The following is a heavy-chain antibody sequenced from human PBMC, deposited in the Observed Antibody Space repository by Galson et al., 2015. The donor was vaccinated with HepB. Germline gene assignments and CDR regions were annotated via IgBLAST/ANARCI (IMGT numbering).Heavy chain of an antibody. Sequence: SLRLSCAASGFTFSSYGMHWVRQAPGKGLEWVAVIWYDGSNKYYADSVKGRFTISRDNSKNTLYLQMNSLRAEDTAVYYCARDSEAFDYGSGSYYKAYWGQGTLVTVSS. CDR2: IWYDGSNK. D-gene: IGHD3-10*01. J-gene: IGHJ4*02. CDR1: GFTFSSYG. V-gene: IGHV3-33*01. CDR3: ARDSEAFDYGSGSYYKAY.